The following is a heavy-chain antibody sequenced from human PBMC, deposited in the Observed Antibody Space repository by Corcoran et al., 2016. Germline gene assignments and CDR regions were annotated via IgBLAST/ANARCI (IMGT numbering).Heavy chain of an antibody. Sequence: QVQLQESGPGLVKPSETLSLTCTVSGGSISSYYWSWIRQSPGKGLEWIGNIYYSGSTNYNPSLRSRVTISVATSKNQFSLKLTSVTAADTAVYHCAAAPNQYYFDFWGQGTLVTVSS. CDR2: IYYSGST. J-gene: IGHJ4*02. D-gene: IGHD6-25*01. CDR1: GGSISSYY. CDR3: AAAPNQYYFDF. V-gene: IGHV4-59*01.